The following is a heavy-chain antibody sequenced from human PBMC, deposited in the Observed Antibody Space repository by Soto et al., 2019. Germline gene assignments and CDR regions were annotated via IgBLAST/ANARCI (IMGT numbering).Heavy chain of an antibody. Sequence: QVQLQESGPGLVKPSQTLSLTCTVSGGSISSGGYYWSWIRQHPGKGLEWIGYIYYSGSTYYNPSLKSRVTISVATSKNQFSLKLSSVTAADTAVYYCARMLRSEGLSVHDDNKNWFDPWGQGTLVTVSS. CDR2: IYYSGST. CDR3: ARMLRSEGLSVHDDNKNWFDP. CDR1: GGSISSGGYY. V-gene: IGHV4-31*03. J-gene: IGHJ5*02. D-gene: IGHD1-1*01.